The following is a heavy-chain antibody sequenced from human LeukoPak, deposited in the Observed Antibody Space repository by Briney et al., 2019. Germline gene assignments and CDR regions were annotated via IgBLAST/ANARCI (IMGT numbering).Heavy chain of an antibody. CDR1: GFTFDDYA. D-gene: IGHD2-2*01. Sequence: GGSLRLSCAASGFTFDDYAMHWVRQAPGKGLEWLSFIRFDGSEKYYADSVKARFSISRDNSMNALYLQMNSLRPEDTAVYYCAKQGLVPATAGDWGQGTLVTVSS. CDR3: AKQGLVPATAGD. CDR2: IRFDGSEK. V-gene: IGHV3-30*02. J-gene: IGHJ4*02.